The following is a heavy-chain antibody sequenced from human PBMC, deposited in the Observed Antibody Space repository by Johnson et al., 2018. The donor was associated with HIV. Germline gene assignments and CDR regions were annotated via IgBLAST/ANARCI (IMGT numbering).Heavy chain of an antibody. CDR1: GFTFSGSA. D-gene: IGHD5-24*01. CDR2: IRSKANSYAT. J-gene: IGHJ3*02. V-gene: IGHV3-73*01. CDR3: ARKNGRWLQDGAFDI. Sequence: VQLVESGGGLVQPGGSLRLSCAASGFTFSGSAMHWVRQASGKGLEWVGRIRSKANSYATAYAASVKGRFTISRDDSKNSLYLQMNSLRAEDTAVYYGARKNGRWLQDGAFDIWGQGTMVTVSS.